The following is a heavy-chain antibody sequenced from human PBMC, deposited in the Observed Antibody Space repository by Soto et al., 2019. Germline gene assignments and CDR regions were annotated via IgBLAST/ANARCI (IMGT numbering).Heavy chain of an antibody. CDR1: GGSISSVGYY. V-gene: IGHV4-39*01. CDR3: ARRGVGATWEY. J-gene: IGHJ4*02. D-gene: IGHD1-26*01. Sequence: SETLSLTCSVFGGSISSVGYYWGWIRQPPGKGLEWIGTIYYSGNTYYNPSLKSRVTISVDTSKNQFSLKLSSVTAADTAVYYCARRGVGATWEYWGQGTLVTVSS. CDR2: IYYSGNT.